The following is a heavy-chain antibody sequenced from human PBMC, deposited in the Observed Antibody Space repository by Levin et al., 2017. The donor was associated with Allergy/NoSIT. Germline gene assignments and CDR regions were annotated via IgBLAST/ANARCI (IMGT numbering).Heavy chain of an antibody. D-gene: IGHD3-10*01. J-gene: IGHJ4*02. CDR2: IIPIFGTA. V-gene: IGHV1-69*13. CDR3: ASSLYGSGSYYNVLFDY. Sequence: SVKVSCKASGGTFSSYAISWVRQAPGQGLEWMGGIIPIFGTANYAQKFQGRVTITADESTSTAYMELSSLRSEDTAVYYCASSLYGSGSYYNVLFDYWGQGTLVTVSS. CDR1: GGTFSSYA.